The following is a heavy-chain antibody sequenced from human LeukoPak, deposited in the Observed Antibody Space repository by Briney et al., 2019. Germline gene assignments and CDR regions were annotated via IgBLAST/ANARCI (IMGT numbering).Heavy chain of an antibody. CDR1: GYTFTDYY. V-gene: IGHV1-2*02. J-gene: IGHJ6*03. CDR2: INPNSGGT. Sequence: ASVKVSCKSSGYTFTDYYMHWVRQAPGQGLEWMGWINPNSGGTNYAQKFQGRVTMTRDTSVSTAYMELSRLRSDDTAVYYCASGGGPLYYYMDVWGKGTTVTVSS. D-gene: IGHD3-16*01. CDR3: ASGGGPLYYYMDV.